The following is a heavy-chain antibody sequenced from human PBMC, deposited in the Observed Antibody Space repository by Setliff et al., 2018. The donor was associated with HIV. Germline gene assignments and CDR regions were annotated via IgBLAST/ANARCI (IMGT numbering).Heavy chain of an antibody. J-gene: IGHJ6*03. CDR2: IYYSGST. CDR3: ARGDYYSYCMDV. Sequence: SETLSLTCLVSGGSVSSGSYYWSWIRQPPGKGLEWIGYIYYSGSTNYNPSLKSRVTISVDTSKNQFSLKLSSVTAADTAVYYCARGDYYSYCMDVWGKGTTVTVSS. V-gene: IGHV4-61*01. CDR1: GGSVSSGSYY.